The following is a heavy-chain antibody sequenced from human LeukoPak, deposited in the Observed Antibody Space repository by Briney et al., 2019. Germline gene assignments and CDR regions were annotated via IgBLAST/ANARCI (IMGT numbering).Heavy chain of an antibody. Sequence: ASVKVSCKASGNTFIVYYMHWVRQAPGQGLEWVGRINPNSGGTNYAQKFQGRVTMTIDTSINTSYMALNRLTSDDTAVYYCARDRLRLLEFGQDKPNWFDPWGQGTLVTVSS. CDR2: INPNSGGT. CDR1: GNTFIVYY. V-gene: IGHV1-2*06. J-gene: IGHJ5*02. D-gene: IGHD3-3*01. CDR3: ARDRLRLLEFGQDKPNWFDP.